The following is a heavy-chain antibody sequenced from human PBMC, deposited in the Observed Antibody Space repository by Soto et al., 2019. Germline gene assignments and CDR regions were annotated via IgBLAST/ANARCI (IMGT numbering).Heavy chain of an antibody. D-gene: IGHD7-27*01. Sequence: QLQLQESGPGLVKPSETLSLTCTVSGGSISNHYWSWSRQPPGNGLEWIGYIYYNGTTNYNPSLKSRVTMSVDTSKNQISLRLSSVTAADTAVYYCARANWYSEYWGQGTLVTVSS. CDR1: GGSISNHY. J-gene: IGHJ4*02. CDR3: ARANWYSEY. V-gene: IGHV4-59*11. CDR2: IYYNGTT.